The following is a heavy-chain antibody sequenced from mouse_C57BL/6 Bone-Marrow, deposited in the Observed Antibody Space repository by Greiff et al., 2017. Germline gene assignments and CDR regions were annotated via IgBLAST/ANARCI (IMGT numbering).Heavy chain of an antibody. CDR2: IDPENGDT. D-gene: IGHD2-3*01. V-gene: IGHV14-4*01. CDR1: GFNIKDDY. Sequence: VQLQQSGAELVRPGASVKLSCTASGFNIKDDYMHWVKQRPEQGLEWIGWIDPENGDTEYASKFQGNATITADTSSNTAYLPLSSLTSEDTAVYYCTTWDGYYWGQGTALTVSS. CDR3: TTWDGYY. J-gene: IGHJ2*01.